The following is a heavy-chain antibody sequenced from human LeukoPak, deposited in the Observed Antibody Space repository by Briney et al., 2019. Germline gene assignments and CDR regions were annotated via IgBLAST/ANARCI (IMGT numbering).Heavy chain of an antibody. CDR3: ARALYGSGSYFDY. CDR2: IYYTGST. CDR1: GGSISSYY. J-gene: IGHJ4*02. V-gene: IGHV4-59*01. D-gene: IGHD3-10*01. Sequence: SETLSLTCTVSGGSISSYYWSWIRQPPGKGLGWIGYIYYTGSTTYNPSLKSRVTISGDTSNNQFSLKLSSVTAADTAVYYCARALYGSGSYFDYWGQGALVTVSS.